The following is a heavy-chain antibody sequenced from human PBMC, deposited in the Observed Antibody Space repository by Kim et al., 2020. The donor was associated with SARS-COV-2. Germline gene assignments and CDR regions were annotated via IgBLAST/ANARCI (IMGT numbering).Heavy chain of an antibody. Sequence: TDSAAPVKGRFTISRDDSKNTLYLQMNALKTEDTAVYYCAKDAAYFYGLDVWGQGTTVTVSS. CDR2: T. CDR3: AKDAAYFYGLDV. V-gene: IGHV3-15*01. J-gene: IGHJ6*02.